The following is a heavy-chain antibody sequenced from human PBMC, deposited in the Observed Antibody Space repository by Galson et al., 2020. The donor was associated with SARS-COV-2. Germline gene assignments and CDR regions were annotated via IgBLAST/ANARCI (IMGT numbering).Heavy chain of an antibody. CDR1: GFSLSTSEVG. V-gene: IGHV2-5*01. J-gene: IGHJ4*02. Sequence: ESGPTLVKPTQTLTLTCTFSGFSLSTSEVGVGWIRQPPGKALEWLTLIYWNDNKRYSPSLKSRLTITKDTSKNQVVLTMTNMDPVDTATYYCARLTYYYDNSGYDGGYYFDYWGQGTLVTVSS. CDR3: ARLTYYYDNSGYDGGYYFDY. D-gene: IGHD3-22*01. CDR2: IYWNDNK.